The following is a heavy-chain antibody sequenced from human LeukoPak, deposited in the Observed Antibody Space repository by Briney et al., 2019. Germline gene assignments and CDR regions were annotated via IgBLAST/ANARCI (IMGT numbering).Heavy chain of an antibody. Sequence: SETLSLTCTVSGGSISSYYWSWIRQPPGKGLEWIGDIYYSGSTDYNPSLKSRVTMSVDMSTRQISLKLSSVTAADTAVYYCARAVGGDGSGSLWGPGTLVRVSS. CDR2: IYYSGST. V-gene: IGHV4-59*01. J-gene: IGHJ4*02. CDR1: GGSISSYY. D-gene: IGHD3-10*01. CDR3: ARAVGGDGSGSL.